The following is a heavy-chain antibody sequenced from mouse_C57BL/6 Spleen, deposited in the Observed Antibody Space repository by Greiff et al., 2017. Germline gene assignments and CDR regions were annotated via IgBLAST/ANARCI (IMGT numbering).Heavy chain of an antibody. D-gene: IGHD1-1*01. CDR2: INPSTGGT. V-gene: IGHV1-42*01. CDR1: GYSFTGYY. Sequence: EVKLQESGPELVKPGASVKISCKASGYSFTGYYMNWVKQSPEKSLEWIGEINPSTGGTTYNQKFKAKATLTVDKSSSTAYMQLKSLTSEDSAVYYCARYYYGSSPFAYWGQGTLVTVSA. CDR3: ARYYYGSSPFAY. J-gene: IGHJ3*01.